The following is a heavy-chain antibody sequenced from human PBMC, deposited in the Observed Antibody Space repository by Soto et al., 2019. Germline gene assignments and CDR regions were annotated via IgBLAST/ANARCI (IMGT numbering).Heavy chain of an antibody. CDR1: GFTFRIFT. CDR2: ISSNSAYI. CDR3: TRDASRDSSARGWFDP. D-gene: IGHD6-13*01. V-gene: IGHV3-21*01. J-gene: IGHJ5*02. Sequence: GGSLRLSCAASGFTFRIFTMNWVRHAPGKGLEWVSTISSNSAYIYYTDALRGRFTISRDNARNSLHLQMNSLRAEDTAVYYCTRDASRDSSARGWFDPWGPGTLVTVSS.